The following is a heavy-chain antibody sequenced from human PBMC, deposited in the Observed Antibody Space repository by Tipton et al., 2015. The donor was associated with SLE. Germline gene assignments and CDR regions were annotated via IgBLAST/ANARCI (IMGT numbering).Heavy chain of an antibody. CDR1: GFTFSSYG. D-gene: IGHD3-22*01. V-gene: IGHV3-30*03. Sequence: SLRLSCAASGFTFSSYGMHWVRQAPGKGLEWVAVISYDGSNKYYADSVKGRFTISRDNSKNSIYLQMNNLRAEDTAVYYCGRADYYDSRNYRREEYWGQGTLVTVSS. J-gene: IGHJ4*02. CDR2: ISYDGSNK. CDR3: GRADYYDSRNYRREEY.